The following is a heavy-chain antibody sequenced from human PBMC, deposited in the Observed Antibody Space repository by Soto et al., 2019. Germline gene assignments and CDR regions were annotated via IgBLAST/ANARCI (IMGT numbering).Heavy chain of an antibody. Sequence: AASVKVSCKASGGTFSSYAISWVRQAPGQGLEWMGGIIPIIGTANYAQKFQGRVTITADESTSTAYMELSSLRSEDTAVYYCARDLNAREYSSSWPRMDVWGQGTTVTVSS. CDR3: ARDLNAREYSSSWPRMDV. V-gene: IGHV1-69*13. CDR2: IIPIIGTA. J-gene: IGHJ6*02. D-gene: IGHD6-13*01. CDR1: GGTFSSYA.